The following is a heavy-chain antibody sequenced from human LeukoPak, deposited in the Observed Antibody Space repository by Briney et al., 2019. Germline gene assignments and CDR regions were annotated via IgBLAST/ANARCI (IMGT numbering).Heavy chain of an antibody. Sequence: PSQTLSLTCTVSGGSISSGGYYWSWIRQHPGKGLEWIGYISYSGSTYYNPYNPSLKSRVTISVDTSKNQFSLKLCSVTAADTAVYYCARGKRLENSGYYFNWFDPWGQGTLVTASS. D-gene: IGHD3-22*01. V-gene: IGHV4-31*03. CDR2: ISYSGST. J-gene: IGHJ5*02. CDR1: GGSISSGGYY. CDR3: ARGKRLENSGYYFNWFDP.